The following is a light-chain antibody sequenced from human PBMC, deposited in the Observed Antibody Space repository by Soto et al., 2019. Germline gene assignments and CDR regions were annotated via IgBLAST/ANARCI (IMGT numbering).Light chain of an antibody. J-gene: IGKJ1*01. CDR1: QSVLYNSNNKNY. CDR2: WAS. V-gene: IGKV4-1*01. Sequence: DIVMTQSPDSLAVSLGERATINCKSSQSVLYNSNNKNYLAWYQQKPGQSPKLLIYWASTRESGVPDRFSGSGSGTDFTLTISSLQAEDVAVYYCQQYDASPRTFGQGTKVEIK. CDR3: QQYDASPRT.